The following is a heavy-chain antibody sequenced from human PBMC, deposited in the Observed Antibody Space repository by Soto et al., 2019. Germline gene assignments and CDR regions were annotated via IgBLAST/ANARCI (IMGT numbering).Heavy chain of an antibody. V-gene: IGHV3-11*01. J-gene: IGHJ6*02. D-gene: IGHD3-22*01. CDR1: GFTFSDYY. CDR2: ISSSGSII. Sequence: PGGSLRLSCAASGFTFSDYYMGWIRQAPGKGLEWVSDISSSGSIIYYADSVKGRFTISRDNAKNSLYLQMNSLRAEDTAVYYCARVNGYYYYGMDVWGQGTTVTVSS. CDR3: ARVNGYYYYGMDV.